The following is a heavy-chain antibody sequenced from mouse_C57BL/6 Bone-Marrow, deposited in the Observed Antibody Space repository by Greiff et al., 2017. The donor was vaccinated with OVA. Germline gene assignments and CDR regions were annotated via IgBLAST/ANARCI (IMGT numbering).Heavy chain of an antibody. Sequence: VQLQQSGPELVKPGASVKISCKASGYSFTDYNMNWVKQSNGKSLEWIGVINPNYGTTSYNQKFKGKATLTVDQSSSTAYMQLNSLTSEDSAVYDCDGNYYGRTYGGYFDVWGTGTTVTVSS. V-gene: IGHV1-39*01. CDR3: DGNYYGRTYGGYFDV. CDR1: GYSFTDYN. CDR2: INPNYGTT. J-gene: IGHJ1*03. D-gene: IGHD1-1*01.